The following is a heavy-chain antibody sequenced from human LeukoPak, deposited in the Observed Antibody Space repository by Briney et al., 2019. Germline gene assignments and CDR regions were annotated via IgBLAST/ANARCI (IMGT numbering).Heavy chain of an antibody. Sequence: ASVKVSCKASGYTFNNYGISWVRQAPGQGLEWMGWVTSYNGDTNYAQKLQGRVTMTTDTSTSTAYMELRSLRSDDTAVYYCARDPPFYYDSSGYYYAYWGQGTLVTVSS. CDR2: VTSYNGDT. CDR1: GYTFNNYG. CDR3: ARDPPFYYDSSGYYYAY. D-gene: IGHD3-22*01. V-gene: IGHV1-18*01. J-gene: IGHJ4*02.